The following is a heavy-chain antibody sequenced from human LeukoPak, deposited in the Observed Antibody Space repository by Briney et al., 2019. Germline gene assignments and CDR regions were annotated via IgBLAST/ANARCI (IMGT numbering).Heavy chain of an antibody. CDR2: IIPMFGTT. J-gene: IGHJ6*04. V-gene: IGHV1-69*13. CDR1: GGATFSSDG. CDR3: ARAMVRGVIIARFGMDV. Sequence: SVKVSCKASGGATFSSDGISWVRQAPGQGLEWMGGIIPMFGTTNYAQKFRGRVTITVDEATTTAYMELNSLTSEDTAVYYCARAMVRGVIIARFGMDVWGRGTAVTVSS. D-gene: IGHD3-10*01.